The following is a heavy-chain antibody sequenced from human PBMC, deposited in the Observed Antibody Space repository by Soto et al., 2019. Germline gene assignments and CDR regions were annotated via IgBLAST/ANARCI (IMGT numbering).Heavy chain of an antibody. CDR3: ARDGVGATTYFGYFAY. D-gene: IGHD1-26*01. Sequence: QVQLVESGGGVVQPGRSLRLSCAASGFNFRGYGMHWVRQAPGKGLEWVAITRHDGSNTYYADSVRGRFTISRDNSKNTLYLQMNSLRVEDTAVYYCARDGVGATTYFGYFAYWGQGTPITVSS. J-gene: IGHJ4*02. CDR2: TRHDGSNT. CDR1: GFNFRGYG. V-gene: IGHV3-33*01.